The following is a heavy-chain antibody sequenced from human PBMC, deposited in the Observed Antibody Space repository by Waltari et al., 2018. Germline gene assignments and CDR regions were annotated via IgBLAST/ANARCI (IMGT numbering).Heavy chain of an antibody. CDR1: GFTFSSYA. CDR2: ISGSCGST. CDR3: AKSLGRSGWYGLGVLDY. J-gene: IGHJ4*02. V-gene: IGHV3-23*01. D-gene: IGHD6-19*01. Sequence: EVQLLESGGGLVQPGGSLRLSCAASGFTFSSYAMSWVRQAPGRGLEWVSAISGSCGSTYYADSGKGRFTISRDNSKNTLYLQMNSLRAEDTAVYYCAKSLGRSGWYGLGVLDYWGQGTLVTVSS.